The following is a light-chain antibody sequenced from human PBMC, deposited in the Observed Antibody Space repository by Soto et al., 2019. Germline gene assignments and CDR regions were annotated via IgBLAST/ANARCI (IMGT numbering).Light chain of an antibody. CDR2: DND. CDR1: SSNIGINY. CDR3: AAWDSTLTAVV. V-gene: IGLV1-51*01. J-gene: IGLJ2*01. Sequence: QSVLTQPPSVSAAPGQKVSISCSGSSSNIGINYVSWYQQVPGTAPKLLIYDNDKRPSGNLDRFSGSKSGTSATLGIAGLQTGDEADYYCAAWDSTLTAVVFGGGTKLTVL.